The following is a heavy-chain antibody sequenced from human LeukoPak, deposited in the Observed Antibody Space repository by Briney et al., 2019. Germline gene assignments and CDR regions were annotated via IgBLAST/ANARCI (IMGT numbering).Heavy chain of an antibody. D-gene: IGHD3-22*01. CDR3: ARGSYYYDSSGPSGDY. J-gene: IGHJ4*02. CDR1: GYTFSRYV. CDR2: MKSNSGNT. V-gene: IGHV1-8*01. Sequence: GAPVEVSCKASGYTFSRYVIKWGRQATGQGLGWWGWMKSNSGNTGYAQKFQGRVTMTRNTSISTAYMALSSLRSEDTAVHYCARGSYYYDSSGPSGDYWGQGTLATVSS.